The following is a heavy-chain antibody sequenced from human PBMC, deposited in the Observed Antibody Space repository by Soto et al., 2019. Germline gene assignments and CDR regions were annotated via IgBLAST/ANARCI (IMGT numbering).Heavy chain of an antibody. CDR1: GFTFSQYG. CDR3: AKDTHSGSGHVHV. J-gene: IGHJ6*02. D-gene: IGHD3-10*01. Sequence: QELLVESGGGVVQSGRSLRLSCAASGFTFSQYGTHWVRQATDKELEEVAVIIYDGSQEDYVDSVRGRFTISRDNSKSTLFLQMNDLRPEDTAVYYRAKDTHSGSGHVHVLGQGTTVTVSS. V-gene: IGHV3-30*18. CDR2: IIYDGSQE.